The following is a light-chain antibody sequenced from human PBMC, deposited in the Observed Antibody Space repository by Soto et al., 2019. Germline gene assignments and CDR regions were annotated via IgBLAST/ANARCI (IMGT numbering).Light chain of an antibody. J-gene: IGKJ5*01. V-gene: IGKV1-13*02. Sequence: AIQLTQSPSSLSASVGDRVTITCRASQDIRGALSWYQQKPGKPPKLLIFDVSSLQSGVPSRFIGRGSGTEFTLTISSLQPEDFATYYCQQFNTFPITFGQGTRLQIK. CDR1: QDIRGA. CDR2: DVS. CDR3: QQFNTFPIT.